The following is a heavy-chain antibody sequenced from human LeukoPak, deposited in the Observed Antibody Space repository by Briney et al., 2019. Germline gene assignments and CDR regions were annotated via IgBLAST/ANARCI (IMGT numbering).Heavy chain of an antibody. J-gene: IGHJ5*02. CDR1: GFTVSSNY. CDR2: IYSGGST. D-gene: IGHD3-9*01. CDR3: ARSIFAVYNWFDP. V-gene: IGHV3-53*01. Sequence: GGSLRLSCAASGFTVSSNYMSWVRQAPGKGLEWVSVIYSGGSTYYADSVKGRFTISRDNSKNTLYLQMNSLRAEDTAVYYCARSIFAVYNWFDPWGQGTLVTVSP.